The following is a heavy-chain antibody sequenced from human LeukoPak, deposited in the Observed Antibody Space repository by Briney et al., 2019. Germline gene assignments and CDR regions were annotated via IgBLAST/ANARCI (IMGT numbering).Heavy chain of an antibody. J-gene: IGHJ3*02. Sequence: KPSETLSLTCTVSGGSISSYYWSWIRQPPGKGLEWIGYIYYSGSTNYNPSLKSRVTISVDTSKNQFSLKLSSVTAADTAVYYCARTPKYYDFWSGWAFDIWGQGTMVTVSS. CDR3: ARTPKYYDFWSGWAFDI. CDR1: GGSISSYY. D-gene: IGHD3-3*01. V-gene: IGHV4-59*01. CDR2: IYYSGST.